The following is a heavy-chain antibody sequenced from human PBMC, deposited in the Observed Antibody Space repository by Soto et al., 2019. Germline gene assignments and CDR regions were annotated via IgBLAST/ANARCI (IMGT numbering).Heavy chain of an antibody. CDR2: INAGNGNT. V-gene: IGHV1-3*01. CDR1: GYTFTSYA. J-gene: IGHJ6*03. D-gene: IGHD3-10*01. Sequence: ASVKVSCKASGYTFTSYAMHWVRQAPGQRLEWMGWINAGNGNTKYSQKFQGRVTITRDTSASTAYMELSSLRSEDTAVYYCARDSITMVRGAPYYMDVWGKGTTVTVSS. CDR3: ARDSITMVRGAPYYMDV.